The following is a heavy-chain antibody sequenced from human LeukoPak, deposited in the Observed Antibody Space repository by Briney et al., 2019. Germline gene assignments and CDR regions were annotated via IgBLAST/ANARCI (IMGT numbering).Heavy chain of an antibody. CDR1: GFTFSSYW. D-gene: IGHD1-26*01. J-gene: IGHJ3*02. V-gene: IGHV3-74*01. Sequence: GGSLRLSCAASGFTFSSYWMHWVRQAPGKGLVWVSRISSDGSSTSYADSVKGRFTISRDNAKNTLYLQMNSLRAEDTAVYHCARTKGSKNAFDNWGQGTIVTVSS. CDR2: ISSDGSST. CDR3: ARTKGSKNAFDN.